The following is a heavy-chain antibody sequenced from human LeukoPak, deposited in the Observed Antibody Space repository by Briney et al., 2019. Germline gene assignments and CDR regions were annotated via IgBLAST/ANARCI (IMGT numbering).Heavy chain of an antibody. D-gene: IGHD1-26*01. Sequence: GGSLRLSCAASGFTFSSNAMHWVRQAPGKGLEWEAVITYDGSNKYYADSVKGRFTISRDNSKNTLYLQMNSLRAEDTAVYYCARGLLGAPTSYFDYWGQGTLVTVSS. CDR3: ARGLLGAPTSYFDY. CDR1: GFTFSSNA. V-gene: IGHV3-30-3*01. J-gene: IGHJ4*02. CDR2: ITYDGSNK.